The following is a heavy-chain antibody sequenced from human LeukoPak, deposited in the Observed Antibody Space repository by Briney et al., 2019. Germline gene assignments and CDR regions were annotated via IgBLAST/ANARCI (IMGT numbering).Heavy chain of an antibody. CDR3: ARDSRGYSPNWFDP. J-gene: IGHJ5*02. CDR2: INTNTGNP. Sequence: ASVKVSCTASGYTFTSYAMNWVRQAPGQGLEWMGWINTNTGNPTYAQGFTGRFVFSLDTSVSTAYLQISSLKAEDTAVYYCARDSRGYSPNWFDPWGQGTLVTVSS. V-gene: IGHV7-4-1*02. CDR1: GYTFTSYA. D-gene: IGHD5-18*01.